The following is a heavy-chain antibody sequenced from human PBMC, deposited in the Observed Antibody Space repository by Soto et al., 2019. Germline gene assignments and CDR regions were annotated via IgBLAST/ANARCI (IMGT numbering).Heavy chain of an antibody. D-gene: IGHD6-13*01. J-gene: IGHJ5*02. CDR3: ARWTLASSWAPIDDNWFDP. Sequence: SETLSLTCTVSGGSISSGGYYWSWIRQHPGKGLEWIGYIYYSGSTYYNPSLKSRVTISVDTSKNQFSLKLSSVTAADTAVYYCARWTLASSWAPIDDNWFDPWGQGTLVTVSS. V-gene: IGHV4-31*03. CDR1: GGSISSGGYY. CDR2: IYYSGST.